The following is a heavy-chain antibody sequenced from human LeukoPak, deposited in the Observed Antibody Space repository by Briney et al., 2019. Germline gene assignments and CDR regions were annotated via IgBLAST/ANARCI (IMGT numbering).Heavy chain of an antibody. V-gene: IGHV3-20*04. CDR2: INWNGGST. J-gene: IGHJ4*02. Sequence: PGGSLRLPCAASGFTFDDYGMSWVRQAPGKGLEWVSGINWNGGSTGYADSVKGRFTISRDNAKNSLYLQMNSLRAEDTALYYCARGFLPYYYDSSGYNAFNDYWGPGTLVTVSS. CDR3: ARGFLPYYYDSSGYNAFNDY. D-gene: IGHD3-22*01. CDR1: GFTFDDYG.